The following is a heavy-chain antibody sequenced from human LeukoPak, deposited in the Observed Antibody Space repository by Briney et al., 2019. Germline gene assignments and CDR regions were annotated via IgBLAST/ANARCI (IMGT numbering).Heavy chain of an antibody. D-gene: IGHD3-3*01. Sequence: GGSLRLSCAASGFTFSSYAMHWVRQAPGKGLEWVAVISYDGSNKYYADSVKGRLTISRDNSKNTLYLQMNSLRAEDTAVYYCARDDYDFWSGYYRYYYYCMDVWGQGTTVTVSS. J-gene: IGHJ6*02. CDR3: ARDDYDFWSGYYRYYYYCMDV. V-gene: IGHV3-30-3*01. CDR1: GFTFSSYA. CDR2: ISYDGSNK.